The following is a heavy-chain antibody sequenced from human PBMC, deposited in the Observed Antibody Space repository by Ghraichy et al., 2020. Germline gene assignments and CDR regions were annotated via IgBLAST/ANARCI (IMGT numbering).Heavy chain of an antibody. V-gene: IGHV3-30*04. CDR3: ATVPAFVSKGGLYH. CDR1: GFAFSTSA. D-gene: IGHD1-26*01. Sequence: GGSLRLSCITSGFAFSTSAFHWVRQTPGKGLEWVAGIPYSGTTTYYPVSVKGRFTISRDNSESTLYLQMHNLRPDDTALYFCATVPAFVSKGGLYHWGQGALVPVSS. CDR2: IPYSGTTT. J-gene: IGHJ5*02.